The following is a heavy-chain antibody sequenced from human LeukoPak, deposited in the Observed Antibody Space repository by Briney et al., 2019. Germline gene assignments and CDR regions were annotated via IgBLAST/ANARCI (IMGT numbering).Heavy chain of an antibody. J-gene: IGHJ4*02. V-gene: IGHV4-39*01. CDR1: GGSISSSSYY. CDR2: IYYSGST. Sequence: SETLSLTCTVSGGSISSSSYYWGWIRQPPGKGLERIGSIYYSGSTYYNPSLKSRVTISVDTSKNQFSLKLSSVTAADTAVYYCARIGIAALKLLNDYWGQGTLVTVSS. CDR3: ARIGIAALKLLNDY. D-gene: IGHD6-13*01.